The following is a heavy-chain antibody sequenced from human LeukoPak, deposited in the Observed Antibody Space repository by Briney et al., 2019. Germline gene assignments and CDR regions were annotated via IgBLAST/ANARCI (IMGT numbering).Heavy chain of an antibody. CDR1: GGTFSSYA. CDR3: ARLLVGSSSFDY. CDR2: IIPIFGTA. Sequence: ASVKVSCKASGGTFSSYAISWVRQAPGQGLEWMGGIIPIFGTANYAQKFQGRVTMTRDTSISTAYMELSRLRSDDTAVYYCARLLVGSSSFDYWGQGTLVTVSS. D-gene: IGHD6-6*01. J-gene: IGHJ4*02. V-gene: IGHV1-69*05.